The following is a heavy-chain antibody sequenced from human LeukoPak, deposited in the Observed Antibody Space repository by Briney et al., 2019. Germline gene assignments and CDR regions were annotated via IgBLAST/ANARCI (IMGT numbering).Heavy chain of an antibody. D-gene: IGHD2-15*01. Sequence: SQTLSLTCTVSGGSISSGGYYWSWIRQHPGKGLEWIGYIYYSGSTYYNPSLKSRVTISVDTSKNQFSLKLSSVTAADTAVYYCARDRSRYCSGGSCYGINYWGQGTLDTVSS. CDR2: IYYSGST. V-gene: IGHV4-31*03. J-gene: IGHJ4*02. CDR1: GGSISSGGYY. CDR3: ARDRSRYCSGGSCYGINY.